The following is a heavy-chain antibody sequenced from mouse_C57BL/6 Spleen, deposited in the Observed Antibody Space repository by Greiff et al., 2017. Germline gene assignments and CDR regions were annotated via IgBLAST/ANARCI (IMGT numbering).Heavy chain of an antibody. J-gene: IGHJ4*01. Sequence: DVKLVESGGGLVQPKGSLKLSCAASGFSFNTYAMNWVRQAPGKGLEWVARIRSKSNNYATYYADSVKDRFTISRDDSESMLYLQMNNLKTEDTAMYYCVRHDYDAMDYWGQGTSGTVSS. V-gene: IGHV10-1*01. CDR2: IRSKSNNYAT. CDR1: GFSFNTYA. CDR3: VRHDYDAMDY.